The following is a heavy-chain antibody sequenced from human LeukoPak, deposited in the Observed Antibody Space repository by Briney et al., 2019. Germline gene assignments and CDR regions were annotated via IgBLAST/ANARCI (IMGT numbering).Heavy chain of an antibody. J-gene: IGHJ4*02. CDR2: VFHAGST. CDR3: ARGDYFIDF. D-gene: IGHD2/OR15-2a*01. Sequence: PSETLHLTCAVSGSSISSTYYWAWIRQPPGKGLEWIGSVFHAGSTYYNPSLKSRVTVSVDTSKNQFSLKLTSVSAADTAVYYCARGDYFIDFWGQGTLVTVSS. CDR1: GSSISSTYY. V-gene: IGHV4-38-2*01.